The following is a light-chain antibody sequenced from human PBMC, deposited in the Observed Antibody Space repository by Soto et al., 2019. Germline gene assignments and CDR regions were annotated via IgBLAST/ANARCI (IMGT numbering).Light chain of an antibody. Sequence: EIVMTQSPATLSVSPGERAFLSCRASQSVSSNLAWYQQKPGQAPRLLIYGASTRATGIPARFSGSGAGTYFTLTISSLQSEDFAVYYCQQYNNWPYTFGQGTKLEIK. V-gene: IGKV3-15*01. CDR3: QQYNNWPYT. CDR2: GAS. CDR1: QSVSSN. J-gene: IGKJ2*01.